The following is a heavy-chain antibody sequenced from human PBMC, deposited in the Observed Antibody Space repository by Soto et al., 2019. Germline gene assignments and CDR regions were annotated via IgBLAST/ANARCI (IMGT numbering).Heavy chain of an antibody. CDR2: IDHSGST. CDR1: GGSVSSDFYN. V-gene: IGHV4-61*03. J-gene: IGHJ4*02. D-gene: IGHD1-1*01. Sequence: QVQLRESGPGLVKPSETLSLTCTVSGGSVSSDFYNWRWIRQPPGKGLEWVGDIDHSGSTSYNPSLKSRATISVDTSKNSLSLQVASVTAAVTAVYYFGRVKIQSFQKKNDYWGQGILVIVSS. CDR3: GRVKIQSFQKKNDY.